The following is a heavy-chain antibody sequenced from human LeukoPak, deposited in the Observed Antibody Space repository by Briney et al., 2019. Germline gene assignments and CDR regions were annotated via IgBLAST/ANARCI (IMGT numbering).Heavy chain of an antibody. CDR3: ARETDSSGPNY. V-gene: IGHV3-74*01. D-gene: IGHD3-22*01. CDR2: IKGDGSYT. Sequence: GGTLRLSCAASGFTFSNYWMHWVRQAPVKGLVWVSRIKGDGSYTNYADSVKGRFTISRDNSKNTLYLQMNSLRAEDTAVYYCARETDSSGPNYWGQGTLVTVSS. CDR1: GFTFSNYW. J-gene: IGHJ4*02.